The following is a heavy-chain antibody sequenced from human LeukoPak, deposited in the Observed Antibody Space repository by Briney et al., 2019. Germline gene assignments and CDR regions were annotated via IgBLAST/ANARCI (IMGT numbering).Heavy chain of an antibody. CDR2: IIPIFGTA. V-gene: IGHV1-69*05. Sequence: GASVKVSCKASGGTFSSYAISWVRQAPGQGLEWMGGIIPIFGTANYAQKFQGRVTITTDESTSTAYMELSSLRSEDTAVYYCARVSGTGSAYYDFWSGYSTNWFDPLGQGTLVTVSS. CDR3: ARVSGTGSAYYDFWSGYSTNWFDP. J-gene: IGHJ5*02. D-gene: IGHD3-3*01. CDR1: GGTFSSYA.